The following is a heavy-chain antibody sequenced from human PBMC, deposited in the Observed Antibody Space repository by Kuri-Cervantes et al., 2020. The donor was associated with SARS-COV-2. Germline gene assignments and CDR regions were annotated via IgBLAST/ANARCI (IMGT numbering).Heavy chain of an antibody. J-gene: IGHJ6*02. CDR3: AKDMHLSIAAAGTGTTFYYYYGMDV. CDR1: GFTFSSYS. CDR2: ISSSSSYI. Sequence: LSFTCAASGFTFSSYSLNWVRQAPGKGLEWVSSISSSSSYIYYADSVKGRFTISRDNAKNSLYLQMNSLRAEDTALYYCAKDMHLSIAAAGTGTTFYYYYGMDVWGQGTTVTVSS. V-gene: IGHV3-21*04. D-gene: IGHD6-13*01.